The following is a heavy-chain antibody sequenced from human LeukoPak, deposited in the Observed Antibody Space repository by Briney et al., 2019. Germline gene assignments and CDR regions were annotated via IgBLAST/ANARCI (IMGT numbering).Heavy chain of an antibody. V-gene: IGHV4-30-2*01. D-gene: IGHD5-24*01. CDR1: GGSISSGGYY. Sequence: PSQTLSLTCTVSGGSISSGGYYWSWIRQPPGKGLEWIGYIYHSGSTYYNPSLESRVTISVDTSKNQFSLKLSSVTAADTAVYYCARDGGDGYNLLFDYWGQGTLVTVSS. CDR2: IYHSGST. CDR3: ARDGGDGYNLLFDY. J-gene: IGHJ4*02.